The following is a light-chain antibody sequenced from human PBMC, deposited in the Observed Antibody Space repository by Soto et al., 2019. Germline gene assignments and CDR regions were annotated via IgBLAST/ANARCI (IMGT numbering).Light chain of an antibody. CDR3: QQYGSSPGT. CDR1: QSVSSSY. J-gene: IGKJ1*01. CDR2: GAS. Sequence: EIVLTQSPGTLSLSPGERATLSCRASQSVSSSYLAWYQQKPGQAPRLLIYGASSRATGIPDRFSGSGSGTDFTLTISRPEPEDFAVSYCQQYGSSPGTFGQGTKVEIK. V-gene: IGKV3-20*01.